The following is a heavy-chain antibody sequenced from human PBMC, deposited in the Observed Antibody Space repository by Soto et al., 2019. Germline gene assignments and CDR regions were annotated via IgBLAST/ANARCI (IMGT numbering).Heavy chain of an antibody. CDR2: IGGSGVST. CDR3: AKDRRLLILYHFDS. V-gene: IGHV3-23*01. CDR1: GFTVSSKY. Sequence: GGSLRLSCAASGFTVSSKYMSWVRQAPGKGLEWVSAIGGSGVSTYYADSVKGRFIISRDNSKNTLYLQMNSLRAEDTAVYSCAKDRRLLILYHFDSWGQGTLVTVPQ. D-gene: IGHD1-1*01. J-gene: IGHJ4*02.